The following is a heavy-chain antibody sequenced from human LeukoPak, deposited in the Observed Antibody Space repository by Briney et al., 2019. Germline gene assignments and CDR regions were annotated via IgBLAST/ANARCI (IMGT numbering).Heavy chain of an antibody. CDR2: INHSGST. J-gene: IGHJ5*02. D-gene: IGHD4-17*01. V-gene: IGHV4-34*01. CDR1: GGSFSGYY. Sequence: SETLSLTCAVYGGSFSGYYWSWIRQPPGKGLEWIGEINHSGSTNYNPSLKSRVTLSVDTSKNQFSLKLSSVTAADTAVYYCARGSLDYGSRRMYNWFDPWGQGTLVTVSS. CDR3: ARGSLDYGSRRMYNWFDP.